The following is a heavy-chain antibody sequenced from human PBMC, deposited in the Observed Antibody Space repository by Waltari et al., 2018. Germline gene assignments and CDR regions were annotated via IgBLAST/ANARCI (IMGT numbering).Heavy chain of an antibody. J-gene: IGHJ4*02. Sequence: QVQLQQWGAGLLKPSETLSLTCAVYGGSFSGYYWSWIRQPPGKGLEWIGEINHSGSTNYHPSLKSRVTISVDTSKNQFSLKLSSVTAADTAVYYCARGRYCSGGSCYSYFDYWGQGTLVTVSS. V-gene: IGHV4-34*01. CDR3: ARGRYCSGGSCYSYFDY. CDR2: INHSGST. D-gene: IGHD2-15*01. CDR1: GGSFSGYY.